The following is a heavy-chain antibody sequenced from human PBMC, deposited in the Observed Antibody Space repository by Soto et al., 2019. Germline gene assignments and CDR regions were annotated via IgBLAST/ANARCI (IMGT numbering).Heavy chain of an antibody. D-gene: IGHD1-26*01. CDR2: IYPGDSDT. J-gene: IGHJ5*02. CDR3: ARRRALTHHVGINWFDP. CDR1: GYSFTSYW. Sequence: GESLKISCKGSGYSFTSYWIGWVRQMPGKGLEWMGIIYPGDSDTRYSPSFQGQVTISADKSISTAYLQWSSLKASDTAMYYCARRRALTHHVGINWFDPWGQGTLVTVSS. V-gene: IGHV5-51*01.